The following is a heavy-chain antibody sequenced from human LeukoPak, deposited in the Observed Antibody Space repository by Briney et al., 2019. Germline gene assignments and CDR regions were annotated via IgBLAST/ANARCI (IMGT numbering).Heavy chain of an antibody. CDR3: ARWGDCGGDCYDY. CDR2: INHSGST. J-gene: IGHJ4*02. CDR1: GGSFSGYY. V-gene: IGHV4-34*01. D-gene: IGHD2-21*01. Sequence: SETLSLTCAVYGGSFSGYYWSWIRQPPGKGLEWIGEINHSGSTNYNPSLKSRVTISVDTSKNQFSLKLSSVTAADTAVYYCARWGDCGGDCYDYWGQGTLVTVSS.